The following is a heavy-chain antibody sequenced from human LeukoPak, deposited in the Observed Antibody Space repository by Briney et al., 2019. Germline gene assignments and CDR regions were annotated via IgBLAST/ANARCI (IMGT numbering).Heavy chain of an antibody. CDR2: ISISGSKT. CDR3: ANEIRPNDY. V-gene: IGHV3-23*01. CDR1: GFIFSNYA. J-gene: IGHJ4*02. D-gene: IGHD4-17*01. Sequence: GGSLRLSCAASGFIFSNYAMTWVRQAPGKGLEWVSAISISGSKTYYADSVKGRFTISRDNSKNTLYLQMNSLRAEDTAVYYCANEIRPNDYWGQGTQVAVSS.